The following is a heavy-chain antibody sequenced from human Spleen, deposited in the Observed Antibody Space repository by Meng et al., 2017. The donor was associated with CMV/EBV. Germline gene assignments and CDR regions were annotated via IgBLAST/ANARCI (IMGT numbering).Heavy chain of an antibody. V-gene: IGHV3-30*04. J-gene: IGHJ4*02. CDR2: ISYNGNKT. D-gene: IGHD3-22*01. CDR3: AKVGLSRYYYDSSGGFDY. CDR1: GFTFSRHA. Sequence: GGSLRLSCATSGFTFSRHAMHWVRQAPGKGLEAVAVISYNGNKTYHADSVRGRFTISRDNSKNTLYLLMNSLRAEDTAVYYCAKVGLSRYYYDSSGGFDYWGQGTLVTVSS.